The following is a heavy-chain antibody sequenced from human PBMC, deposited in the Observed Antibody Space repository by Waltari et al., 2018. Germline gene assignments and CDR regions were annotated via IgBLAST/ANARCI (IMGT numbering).Heavy chain of an antibody. CDR3: ARGPLGYYYDSSGYDAFDI. Sequence: QVQLQESGPGLVKPSETLSLTCTVSGGSISSYYWRWIRQPPGQGLEWIGYIYTSGSTNYNPSLKSRVTISVDTSKNQFSLKLSSVTAADTAVYYCARGPLGYYYDSSGYDAFDIWGQGTMVTVSS. D-gene: IGHD3-22*01. CDR1: GGSISSYY. J-gene: IGHJ3*02. V-gene: IGHV4-4*09. CDR2: IYTSGST.